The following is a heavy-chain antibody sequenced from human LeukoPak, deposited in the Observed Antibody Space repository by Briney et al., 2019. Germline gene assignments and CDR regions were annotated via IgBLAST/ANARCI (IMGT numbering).Heavy chain of an antibody. Sequence: PSETLSLTCIVSGGSIGTGDFYWSWIRQPAGKELEWIGRIYTSGSADYNPSLKSRVTISVDRSKNQFSLRLTSVTAADTAVYYCARARGYSAFDAFDIWGQGTMVTVSS. CDR1: GGSIGTGDFY. J-gene: IGHJ3*02. CDR2: IYTSGSA. D-gene: IGHD5-12*01. V-gene: IGHV4-61*02. CDR3: ARARGYSAFDAFDI.